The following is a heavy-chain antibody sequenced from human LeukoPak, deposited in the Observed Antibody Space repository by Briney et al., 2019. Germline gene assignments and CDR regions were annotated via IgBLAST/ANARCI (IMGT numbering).Heavy chain of an antibody. J-gene: IGHJ4*02. Sequence: VASVKVSCKASGYTFTGYYMHWVRQAPGQGLEWMGWINPNSGGTNYAQKFQGRVTMTRDTSISTAYMELSRLRSDDTAVYYCARGIHGFIAAAGDNDYWGQGTLVTVSS. CDR1: GYTFTGYY. CDR3: ARGIHGFIAAAGDNDY. D-gene: IGHD6-13*01. V-gene: IGHV1-2*02. CDR2: INPNSGGT.